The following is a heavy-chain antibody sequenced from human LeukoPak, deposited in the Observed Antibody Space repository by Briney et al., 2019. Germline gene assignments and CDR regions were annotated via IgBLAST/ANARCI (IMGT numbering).Heavy chain of an antibody. CDR3: AKGGTYYDY. V-gene: IGHV3-23*01. Sequence: GGSLSLSCAASGFTFSSYAMSWVRQAPGKGLEWVSVISGGGGSTYYADSVKGRFTISRDNSKNTLYLQMNSPRAEDTAVYNCAKGGTYYDYWGQGTLVTVSS. CDR2: ISGGGGST. CDR1: GFTFSSYA. J-gene: IGHJ4*02.